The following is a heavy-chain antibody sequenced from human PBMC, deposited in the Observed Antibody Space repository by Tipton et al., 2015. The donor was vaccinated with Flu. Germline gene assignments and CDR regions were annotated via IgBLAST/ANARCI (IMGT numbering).Heavy chain of an antibody. D-gene: IGHD2-21*01. J-gene: IGHJ4*02. V-gene: IGHV4-4*07. CDR2: IYSSGIT. CDR1: GGSLSSFY. CDR3: ARAPPGPSIRAYYFDI. Sequence: LRLSCTVSGGSLSSFYWTWIRQPAGKGLEWIGRIYSSGITKYNPSLKSRVTMSVDTSKNQFSLSLSSVTAADTAVYYCARAPPGPSIRAYYFDIWGQGALVTVSS.